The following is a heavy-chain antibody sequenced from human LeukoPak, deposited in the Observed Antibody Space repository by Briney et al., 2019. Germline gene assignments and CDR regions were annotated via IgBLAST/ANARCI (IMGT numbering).Heavy chain of an antibody. D-gene: IGHD5-18*01. J-gene: IGHJ5*02. Sequence: SETLSLTCTVSGGSISSYYWSCIRQPPGKGLEWIGYIYTSGSTNYNPSLKSRVTISVDTSKNQFSLKLSSVTAADTAVYYCARHRPTQYSYGLQNWFDPWGQGTLVTVSS. CDR1: GGSISSYY. CDR3: ARHRPTQYSYGLQNWFDP. V-gene: IGHV4-4*09. CDR2: IYTSGST.